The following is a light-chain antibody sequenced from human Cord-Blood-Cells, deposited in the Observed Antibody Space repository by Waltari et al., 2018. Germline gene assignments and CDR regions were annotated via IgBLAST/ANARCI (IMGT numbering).Light chain of an antibody. V-gene: IGKV1-39*01. J-gene: IGKJ2*01. CDR2: AAS. CDR3: QQSYSTPYT. CDR1: QGISSY. Sequence: DIQMTQSPSSLSASVGDRVTITCRASQGISSYLNWYQQKPGKARKLLIYAASSLQSGVPSGFSGSGSGTDVTLTISSLQPEDFATYYCQQSYSTPYTFGQGTKLEIK.